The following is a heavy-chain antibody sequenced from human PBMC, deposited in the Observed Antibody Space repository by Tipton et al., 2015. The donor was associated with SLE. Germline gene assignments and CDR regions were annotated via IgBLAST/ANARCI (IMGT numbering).Heavy chain of an antibody. CDR1: GGSISSGSYY. D-gene: IGHD2-8*01. CDR2: IYTSGST. V-gene: IGHV4-61*02. Sequence: TLSLTCTVSGGSISSGSYYWSWIRQPAGKGLEWIGRIYTSGSTNYNPSLKSRVTISVDTSKNQFSLKLSSVTAADTAVYYCVRLRSKVLIDYWGQGTLVTVSS. CDR3: VRLRSKVLIDY. J-gene: IGHJ4*02.